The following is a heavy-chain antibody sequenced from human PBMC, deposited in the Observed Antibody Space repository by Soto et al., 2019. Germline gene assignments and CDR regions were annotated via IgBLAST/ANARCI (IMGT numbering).Heavy chain of an antibody. CDR3: ARGGPLAPFDY. CDR2: IYYSGST. J-gene: IGHJ4*02. V-gene: IGHV4-31*03. D-gene: IGHD3-10*01. CDR1: GGSISSGGYY. Sequence: PSETLSLTCTVSGGSISSGGYYWSWIRQHPGKGLEWIGYIYYSGSTYYNPSLKSRVTISVDTSKNQFSLKLSSVTAADTAVYYCARGGPLAPFDYWGQGTLVTVSS.